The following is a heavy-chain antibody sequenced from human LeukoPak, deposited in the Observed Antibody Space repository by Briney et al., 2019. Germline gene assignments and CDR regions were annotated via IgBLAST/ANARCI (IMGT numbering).Heavy chain of an antibody. CDR1: GGSISSYY. V-gene: IGHV4-59*01. CDR3: ARYTAMVAFHAHGFDI. J-gene: IGHJ3*02. D-gene: IGHD5-18*01. Sequence: SSETLSLTCTVSGGSISSYYWGWIRRPPGKGLEWIGYIHYSGSTNYNPSLKSRVTMSVDTSKNQFSLKLRSVTTADTAVYYCARYTAMVAFHAHGFDIWGKGTMVTVS. CDR2: IHYSGST.